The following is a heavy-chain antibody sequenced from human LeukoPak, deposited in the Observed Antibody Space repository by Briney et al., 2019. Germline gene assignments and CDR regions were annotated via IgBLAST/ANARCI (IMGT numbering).Heavy chain of an antibody. CDR1: GFSFRYYG. Sequence: GRSLRLSLAASGFSFRYYGIHWSRQAPGKGLEWVAVISYDGSDKYFADSVKGRFSISRDNSQNTVYLQMNSLRTEDTAIYYCAKDMRPYSGDRSFLFDQWGQGTLVIVSS. D-gene: IGHD1-26*01. V-gene: IGHV3-30*18. CDR2: ISYDGSDK. J-gene: IGHJ4*02. CDR3: AKDMRPYSGDRSFLFDQ.